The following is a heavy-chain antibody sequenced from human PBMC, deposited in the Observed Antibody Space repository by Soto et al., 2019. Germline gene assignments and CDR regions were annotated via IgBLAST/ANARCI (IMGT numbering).Heavy chain of an antibody. CDR3: AKESMPEHYGDTLFDH. CDR1: GFTFSNYA. Sequence: GGSLRLSCVASGFTFSNYAMSWVRQAPGKGLEWVSSIHGSGGATYHADSVKGRFTIAKDFSKNTLHLQTNSLRAEDTAVYFCAKESMPEHYGDTLFDHWGQGTRVTVSS. D-gene: IGHD4-17*01. CDR2: IHGSGGAT. V-gene: IGHV3-23*01. J-gene: IGHJ4*02.